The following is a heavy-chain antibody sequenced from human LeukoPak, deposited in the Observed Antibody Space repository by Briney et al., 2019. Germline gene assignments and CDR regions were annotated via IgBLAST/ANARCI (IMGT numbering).Heavy chain of an antibody. J-gene: IGHJ4*02. CDR1: GFTFDSYA. CDR2: ISGGGGST. V-gene: IGHV3-23*01. Sequence: GGSLRLSCAASGFTFDSYAMSWVRQPLGKGLQCVSTISGGGGSTYYADSVEGRFTISRDNSKNTLFLQMNSLRAEDTAVYYCAKGTKYYDILDYWGQGTLVTVSS. CDR3: AKGTKYYDILDY. D-gene: IGHD3-9*01.